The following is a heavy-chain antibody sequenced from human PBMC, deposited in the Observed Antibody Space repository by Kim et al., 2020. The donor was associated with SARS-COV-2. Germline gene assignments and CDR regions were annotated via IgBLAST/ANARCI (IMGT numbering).Heavy chain of an antibody. J-gene: IGHJ4*02. CDR2: VYNSGTT. CDR1: GGSITSYY. D-gene: IGHD2-8*02. V-gene: IGHV4-59*08. Sequence: SETLSLTCSVSGGSITSYYWTWIRQPPGKGLVWIGYVYNSGTTNYNPSLGGRVTLSVDTSKNQFSLRLTSVTAADTAVYYCATQATGHTNPLDFWGQGTLVTVSS. CDR3: ATQATGHTNPLDF.